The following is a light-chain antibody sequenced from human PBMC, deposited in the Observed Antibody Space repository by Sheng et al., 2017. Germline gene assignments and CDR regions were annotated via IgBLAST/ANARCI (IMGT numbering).Light chain of an antibody. CDR2: DAS. J-gene: IGKJ4*01. CDR1: QSISTS. V-gene: IGKV1-33*01. Sequence: IQMTQSPSSLSASVGDRVTITCRAGQSISTSLNWFQQKPGKAPELLIYDASNLETGVPSRFSGSGFGRDFTFTIRSLQPEDVATYYCQQYGHLPLTFGGGTKVEIK. CDR3: QQYGHLPLT.